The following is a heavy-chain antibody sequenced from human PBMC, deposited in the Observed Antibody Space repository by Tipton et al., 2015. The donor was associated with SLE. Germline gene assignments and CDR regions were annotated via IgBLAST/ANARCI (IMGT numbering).Heavy chain of an antibody. CDR2: IFVSGTT. CDR3: ARDRYCSGGSCYERYMDV. D-gene: IGHD2-15*01. Sequence: TLSLTCNVSGGSISSGDYYWSWIRPSPGKGLEWLGSIFVSGTTYYNPSLKCRVTISVDTSKNQFSLKLSSVTAADTAVYYCARDRYCSGGSCYERYMDVWGKGTTVIVPS. J-gene: IGHJ6*03. V-gene: IGHV4-30-4*01. CDR1: GGSISSGDYY.